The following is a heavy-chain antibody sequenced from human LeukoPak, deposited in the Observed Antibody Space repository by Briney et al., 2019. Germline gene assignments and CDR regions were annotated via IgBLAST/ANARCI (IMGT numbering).Heavy chain of an antibody. CDR3: ARDRAETTLRFLEINWFDP. D-gene: IGHD3-3*01. J-gene: IGHJ5*02. Sequence: GASVKVSCKASGYTFTSYYMHWVRQAPGQGLEWMGIINPSGGSTSYAQKFQGRVTMTRDMSTSTVYMELSSLRSEDTAVYYCARDRAETTLRFLEINWFDPWGQGTLVTVSS. CDR2: INPSGGST. CDR1: GYTFTSYY. V-gene: IGHV1-46*01.